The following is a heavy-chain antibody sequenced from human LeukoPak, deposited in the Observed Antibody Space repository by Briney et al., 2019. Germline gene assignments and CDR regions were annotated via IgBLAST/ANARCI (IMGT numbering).Heavy chain of an antibody. CDR1: GFTFSNYA. CDR3: AKAQRPYDSTGYLDY. CDR2: ISGSGGST. V-gene: IGHV3-23*01. D-gene: IGHD3-22*01. Sequence: GGSLRLSCAASGFTFSNYAMTWVRPAPGRGLEWVSAISGSGGSTYYAASVKGRFTISRDNSKNTLDLQMNSLRAEDTALYYCAKAQRPYDSTGYLDYWGQGTLVTVSS. J-gene: IGHJ4*02.